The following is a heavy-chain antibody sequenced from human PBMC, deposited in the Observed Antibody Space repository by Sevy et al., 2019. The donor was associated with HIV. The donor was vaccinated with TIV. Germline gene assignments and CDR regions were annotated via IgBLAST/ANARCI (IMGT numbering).Heavy chain of an antibody. CDR2: ISGSGGST. Sequence: GGCLRLSCAASGFTFSSYAMSWVRQAPGKGLEWFSAISGSGGSTYYADSVKGRFTISRDNSKNMLYLQMNSLRAEDTAVYHSAKDSTRIAAAGTPLDYWGQGTLVTVSS. J-gene: IGHJ4*02. V-gene: IGHV3-23*01. D-gene: IGHD6-13*01. CDR1: GFTFSSYA. CDR3: AKDSTRIAAAGTPLDY.